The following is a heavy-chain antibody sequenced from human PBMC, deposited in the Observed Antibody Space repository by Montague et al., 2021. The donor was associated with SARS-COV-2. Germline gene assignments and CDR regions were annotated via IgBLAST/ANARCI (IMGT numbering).Heavy chain of an antibody. CDR1: GFTFSSYW. CDR2: INSDGSST. CDR3: ARDRGDDYEEFDP. Sequence: SLRLSCAASGFTFSSYWMHWVRQAPGKGLVWVSRINSDGSSTSYADSVKGRFTISRDNAKNTLYLQMNSLRAEDTAVYYCARDRGDDYEEFDPWGQGTLVTVSS. D-gene: IGHD4-17*01. J-gene: IGHJ5*02. V-gene: IGHV3-74*01.